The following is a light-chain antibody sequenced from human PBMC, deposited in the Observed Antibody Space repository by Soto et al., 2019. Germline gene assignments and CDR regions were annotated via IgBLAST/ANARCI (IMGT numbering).Light chain of an antibody. CDR2: GAS. V-gene: IGKV3-20*01. J-gene: IGKJ1*01. CDR3: QQYGSSPSWT. CDR1: QGIGDT. Sequence: EVVMTQSPATLSVSPVEGVTLSCRASQGIGDTLAWYQHKPGQTPRLLIYGASSRATGIPDRFSGSGSGTDFTLTISRLEPEDFAVYYCQQYGSSPSWTFGQGTKVDIK.